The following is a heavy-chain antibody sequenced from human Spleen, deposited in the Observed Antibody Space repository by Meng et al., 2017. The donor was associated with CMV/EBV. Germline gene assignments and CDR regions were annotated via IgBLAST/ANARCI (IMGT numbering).Heavy chain of an antibody. CDR3: AREQEPVGAFDI. Sequence: TVSGGSISSGDYYWSWIRQPPGKGLEWIGYIYYSGSTYYNPSLKSRVTISVDTSKNQFSLKLSSVTAADTAVYYCAREQEPVGAFDIWGQGTMVTVSS. V-gene: IGHV4-30-4*08. J-gene: IGHJ3*02. CDR1: GGSISSGDYY. CDR2: IYYSGST. D-gene: IGHD6-13*01.